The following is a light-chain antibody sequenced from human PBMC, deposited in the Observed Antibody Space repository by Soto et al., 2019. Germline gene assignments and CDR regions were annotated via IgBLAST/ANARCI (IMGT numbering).Light chain of an antibody. Sequence: QSALTQPRSVSGSPGQSVTISCTGTSRDVGGYNYVSWYQQHPGKAPKLMIYDVSKRPSGVPDRFSGSKSGNTASLTISGLQAEDEADYYCCSYAGIDTPGVVFGGGTKLTVL. CDR3: CSYAGIDTPGVV. CDR2: DVS. V-gene: IGLV2-11*01. J-gene: IGLJ2*01. CDR1: SRDVGGYNY.